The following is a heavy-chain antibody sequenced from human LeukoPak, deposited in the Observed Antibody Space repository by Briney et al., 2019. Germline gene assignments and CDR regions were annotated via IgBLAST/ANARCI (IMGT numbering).Heavy chain of an antibody. CDR1: GGSFSGYY. J-gene: IGHJ1*01. D-gene: IGHD3-16*01. Sequence: PSETLSLTCAVYGGSFSGYYWSWIRQPPGKGLEWVSYISSSSSYTNYADSVEGRFTISRDNAKNSLYLQMNSLRAEDTAVYYCARDWGLQHWGQGTLVTVSS. V-gene: IGHV3-11*06. CDR2: ISSSSSYT. CDR3: ARDWGLQH.